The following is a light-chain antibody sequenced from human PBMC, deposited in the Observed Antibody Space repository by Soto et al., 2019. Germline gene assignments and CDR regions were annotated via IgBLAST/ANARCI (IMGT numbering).Light chain of an antibody. J-gene: IGLJ1*01. Sequence: QYALTQPASVYGSPGQSITISCTGTNSDLVSYNLVSWFQQHPGKVPKVMIYEGTKRPSGVSDRFSGSKSDNTASLTISGLQAEDEGNDYCCSYAGDYMFVFGTGTKVTVL. CDR1: NSDLVSYNL. CDR2: EGT. CDR3: CSYAGDYMFV. V-gene: IGLV2-23*01.